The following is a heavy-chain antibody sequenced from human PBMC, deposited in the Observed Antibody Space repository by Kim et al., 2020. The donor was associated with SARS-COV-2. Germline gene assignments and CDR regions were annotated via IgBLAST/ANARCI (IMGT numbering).Heavy chain of an antibody. Sequence: GGSLRLSCAASGFTVSSNYMSWVRQAPGKGLEWVSVIYSGGSTYYADSVKGRFTISRDNSKNTLYLQMNSLRAEDTAVYYCAGGGFVVVTANDAFDIWGQGTMVTVSS. CDR1: GFTVSSNY. J-gene: IGHJ3*02. V-gene: IGHV3-66*01. D-gene: IGHD2-21*02. CDR3: AGGGFVVVTANDAFDI. CDR2: IYSGGST.